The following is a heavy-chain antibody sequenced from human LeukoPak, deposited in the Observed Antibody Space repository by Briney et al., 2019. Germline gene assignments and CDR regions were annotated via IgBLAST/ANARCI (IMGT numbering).Heavy chain of an antibody. CDR3: ASARYSSGWYLGWFDP. D-gene: IGHD6-19*01. CDR2: IYSGGST. Sequence: PGGSLRLSCAASGFTVSSNYMSWVRQAPGKGLEWVSVIYSGGSTYYADSVKGRFTISRDNSKNTLYLQMNSLRAEDTAVYYCASARYSSGWYLGWFDPWGQGTLVTVSS. V-gene: IGHV3-66*01. CDR1: GFTVSSNY. J-gene: IGHJ5*02.